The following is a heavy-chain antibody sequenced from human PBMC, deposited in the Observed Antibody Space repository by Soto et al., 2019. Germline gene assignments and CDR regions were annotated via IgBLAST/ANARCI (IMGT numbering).Heavy chain of an antibody. CDR3: AKDLGYSYGYWVGY. V-gene: IGHV3-23*01. D-gene: IGHD5-18*01. Sequence: EVQLLESGGGLVQPGGSLRLSCAASGFTFSSYAMIWVRQAPGKGLEWVSVISDTGDSTYYADSVEGRFTISRDNSKNTLYLQMNSLRAEDTAVYYCAKDLGYSYGYWVGYWGQGTLVTVSS. CDR1: GFTFSSYA. J-gene: IGHJ4*02. CDR2: ISDTGDST.